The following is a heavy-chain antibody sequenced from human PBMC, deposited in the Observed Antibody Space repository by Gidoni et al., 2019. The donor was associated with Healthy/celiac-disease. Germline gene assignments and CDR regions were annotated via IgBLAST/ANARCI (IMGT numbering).Heavy chain of an antibody. D-gene: IGHD5-18*01. Sequence: QVQLQQWGAGLLKPSETLSLPCPVYGGSFSGYYWSWIRQPPGKGLEWIGEINHSGSTNYNPSLKSRVTISVDTSKNQFSLKLSSVTAADTAVYYCARRYSYGTDYWGQGTLVTVSS. CDR2: INHSGST. CDR1: GGSFSGYY. J-gene: IGHJ4*02. CDR3: ARRYSYGTDY. V-gene: IGHV4-34*01.